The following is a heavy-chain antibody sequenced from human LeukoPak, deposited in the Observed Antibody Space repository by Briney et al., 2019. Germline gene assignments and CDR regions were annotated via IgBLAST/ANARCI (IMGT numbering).Heavy chain of an antibody. CDR3: ARDQGEQWLVPQHWLDY. D-gene: IGHD6-19*01. CDR2: ISYDGSNK. CDR1: GFTFSSYA. V-gene: IGHV3-30-3*01. Sequence: PGGSLRLSCAASGFTFSSYAMHWVRQAPGKGLEWVAVISYDGSNKNYADSVKGRFTISRDNSKNTLYLQMNSLRAEDTAVYYCARDQGEQWLVPQHWLDYWGQGTLVTVSS. J-gene: IGHJ4*02.